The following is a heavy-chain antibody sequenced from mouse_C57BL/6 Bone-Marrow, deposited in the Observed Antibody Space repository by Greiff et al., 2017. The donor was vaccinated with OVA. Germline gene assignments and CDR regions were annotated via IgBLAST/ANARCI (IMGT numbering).Heavy chain of an antibody. J-gene: IGHJ4*01. CDR2: ISDGGSCT. Sequence: EVKLMESGGGLVKPGGSLKLSCAASGFTFSSYAMSWVRQTPEKRLEWVATISDGGSCTYYPDNVKGRFTISRDNAKNNLYLQMSHLKSEDTAMYYCARDLARWLLPLYAMDYWGQGTSVTVSS. CDR3: ARDLARWLLPLYAMDY. V-gene: IGHV5-4*01. CDR1: GFTFSSYA. D-gene: IGHD2-3*01.